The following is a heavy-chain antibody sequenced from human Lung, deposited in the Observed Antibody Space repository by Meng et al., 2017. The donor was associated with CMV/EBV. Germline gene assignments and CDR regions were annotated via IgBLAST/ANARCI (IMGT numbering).Heavy chain of an antibody. V-gene: IGHV3-23*01. Sequence: GGSLRLSCTVSGGSISSSSYYWGWIRQAPGRGLAWVSAITASGGSTYYADSVKGRFTVSRDNSKNTLYLQMNSLRAEDTALYYCAKAFSASWYREYYDDWGQGTLVTVSS. D-gene: IGHD6-13*01. J-gene: IGHJ4*02. CDR2: ITASGGST. CDR1: GGSISSSSYY. CDR3: AKAFSASWYREYYDD.